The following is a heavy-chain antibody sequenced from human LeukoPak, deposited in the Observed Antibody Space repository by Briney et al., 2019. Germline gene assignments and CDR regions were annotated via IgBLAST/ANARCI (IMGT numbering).Heavy chain of an antibody. V-gene: IGHV4-59*01. D-gene: IGHD3-22*01. CDR3: ARLGYYYDSSGYYHFDY. J-gene: IGHJ4*02. CDR2: IYYSGST. CDR1: GGSISSYY. Sequence: SETLSLTCTVSGGSISSYYWSWIRQPPGKGLEWIGYIYYSGSTNYNPSLKSRVTISVDTSKNQFSLKLSSVTAADTAVYYCARLGYYYDSSGYYHFDYWGQGTLVTVSS.